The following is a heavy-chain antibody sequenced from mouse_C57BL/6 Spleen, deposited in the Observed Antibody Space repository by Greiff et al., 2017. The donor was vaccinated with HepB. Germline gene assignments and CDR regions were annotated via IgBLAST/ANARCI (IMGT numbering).Heavy chain of an antibody. Sequence: EVQLMESGGGLVKPGGSLKLSCAASGFTFSSYAMSWVRQTPEKRLEWVATISDGGSYTYYPDNVKGRFTISRDNAKNNLYLQMSHLKSEDTAMYYCARDGETPWFAYWGQGTLVTVSA. CDR2: ISDGGSYT. V-gene: IGHV5-4*01. CDR1: GFTFSSYA. CDR3: ARDGETPWFAY. J-gene: IGHJ3*01.